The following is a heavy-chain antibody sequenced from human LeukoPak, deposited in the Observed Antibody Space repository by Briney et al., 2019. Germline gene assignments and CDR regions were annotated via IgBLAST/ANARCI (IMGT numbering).Heavy chain of an antibody. CDR1: GHTLTELS. CDR3: ATGRTWWDLLNY. Sequence: ASVKVSCKVSGHTLTELSLRWVRQAPGKGLEWMGGLDPEAGEMIYSQKFQGGVTMTEDTSTDIAHMEMSSLRSEDTAVYYCATGRTWWDLLNYWGQGTLVTVSS. D-gene: IGHD1-26*01. V-gene: IGHV1-24*01. J-gene: IGHJ4*02. CDR2: LDPEAGEM.